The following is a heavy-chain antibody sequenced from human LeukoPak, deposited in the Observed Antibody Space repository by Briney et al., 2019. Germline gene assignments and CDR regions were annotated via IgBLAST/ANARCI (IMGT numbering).Heavy chain of an antibody. CDR3: ARDLEYGSGSSPDY. D-gene: IGHD3-10*01. CDR1: GYTFTNYG. Sequence: GASVKVSCKASGYTFTNYGISWVRQAPGQGLEWMGWISPYNGNTNYAQKLQGRVTMTTDISTTTSYMELRSLRSDDTAVYYCARDLEYGSGSSPDYWGQGTLVTVSS. V-gene: IGHV1-18*01. J-gene: IGHJ4*02. CDR2: ISPYNGNT.